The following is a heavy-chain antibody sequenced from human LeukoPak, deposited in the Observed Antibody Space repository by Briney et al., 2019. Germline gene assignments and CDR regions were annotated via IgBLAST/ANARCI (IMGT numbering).Heavy chain of an antibody. CDR3: ARSSPPAAYYYYYGMDV. V-gene: IGHV1-2*02. CDR1: GYTFTGYY. D-gene: IGHD2-2*01. Sequence: GASVKVSCKASGYTFTGYYMHWVRQAPGQGLEWMGWINPNSGGTNYAQKFQGRVTMTRDTSISTAYMELSRLRSDDTAVYYCARSSPPAAYYYYYGMDVWGQGTTVTVSS. J-gene: IGHJ6*02. CDR2: INPNSGGT.